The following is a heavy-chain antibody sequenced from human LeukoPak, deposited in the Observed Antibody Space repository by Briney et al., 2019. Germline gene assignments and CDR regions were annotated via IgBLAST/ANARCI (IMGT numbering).Heavy chain of an antibody. D-gene: IGHD3-22*01. J-gene: IGHJ4*02. CDR2: ISWNSGSI. CDR3: AKGDDSSRYSSPTD. Sequence: GRSLRLSCVASGFTFEDYAMHWVRQAPGKGLARVSSISWNSGSIGYPDSVKGRFTISRDNAKNSLYLQMNSLRVEDTALYYCAKGDDSSRYSSPTDWGQGTLVSVSS. CDR1: GFTFEDYA. V-gene: IGHV3-9*01.